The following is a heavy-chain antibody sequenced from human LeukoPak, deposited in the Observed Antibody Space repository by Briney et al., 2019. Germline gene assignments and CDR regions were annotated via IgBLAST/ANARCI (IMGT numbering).Heavy chain of an antibody. Sequence: ASVKVSCKASGYTFTGYYMHWVRQATGQGLEWMGWMNPNSGNTGYAQKFQGRVTMTRNTSISTAYMELSSLRSEDTAVYYCARDYYDSSGYFDYWGQGTLVTVSS. J-gene: IGHJ4*02. CDR1: GYTFTGYY. V-gene: IGHV1-8*02. CDR3: ARDYYDSSGYFDY. D-gene: IGHD3-22*01. CDR2: MNPNSGNT.